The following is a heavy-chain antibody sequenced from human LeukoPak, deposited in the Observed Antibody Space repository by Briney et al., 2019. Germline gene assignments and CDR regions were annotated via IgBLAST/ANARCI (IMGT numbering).Heavy chain of an antibody. J-gene: IGHJ6*02. V-gene: IGHV4-59*01. CDR3: ARDYDILIGYYYYYYGMDV. CDR2: IYYSGST. Sequence: PSETLSLTCTVSGGSISSYYWSWIRQPPGKGLEWIGDIYYSGSTNYNPSLKSRVTISVDTSKNQFSLKLSSVTAADTAVYYCARDYDILIGYYYYYYGMDVWGQGTTVTVSS. CDR1: GGSISSYY. D-gene: IGHD3-9*01.